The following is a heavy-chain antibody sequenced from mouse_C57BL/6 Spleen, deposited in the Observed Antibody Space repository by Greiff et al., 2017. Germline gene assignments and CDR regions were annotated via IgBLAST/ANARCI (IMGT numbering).Heavy chain of an antibody. CDR2: IDPEDGET. V-gene: IGHV14-2*01. CDR3: ASDYGKGYFDY. Sequence: EVKLMESGAELVKPGASVKLSCTASGFNIKDYYMHWVKQRTEQGLEWIGRIDPEDGETKYAPKFQGKATITADTSSNTAYLQLSSLTSEDTAVYYWASDYGKGYFDYWGQGTTLTVSS. CDR1: GFNIKDYY. J-gene: IGHJ2*01. D-gene: IGHD1-1*01.